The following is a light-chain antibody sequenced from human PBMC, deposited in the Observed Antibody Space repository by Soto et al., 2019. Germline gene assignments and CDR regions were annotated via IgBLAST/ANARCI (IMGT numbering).Light chain of an antibody. Sequence: EIVLTQSPATLSLSPGERATLSCRASQSVSSYLAWYQQKPGQAPRLLIYDASNRATGIPARFSGSGSGTDFTLTISSLEPGDFAVYYCQHRSNWPPLTFGGGTKVEIK. CDR3: QHRSNWPPLT. V-gene: IGKV3-11*01. CDR2: DAS. J-gene: IGKJ4*01. CDR1: QSVSSY.